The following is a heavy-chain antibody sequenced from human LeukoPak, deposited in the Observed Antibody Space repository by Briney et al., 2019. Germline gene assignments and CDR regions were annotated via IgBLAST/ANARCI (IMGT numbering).Heavy chain of an antibody. CDR1: GFTFSDYS. D-gene: IGHD2-15*01. Sequence: GGSLRLSCAASGFTFSDYSMSWVRRAPGRGLEWISYIGLASGFVSYADSVKGRFTISRDNAKNSLYLQMNSLRAEDTAVYYCAREGLPNCGGGSCYSVPVAMDVWGQGTTVTVSS. J-gene: IGHJ6*02. V-gene: IGHV3-21*05. CDR2: IGLASGFV. CDR3: AREGLPNCGGGSCYSVPVAMDV.